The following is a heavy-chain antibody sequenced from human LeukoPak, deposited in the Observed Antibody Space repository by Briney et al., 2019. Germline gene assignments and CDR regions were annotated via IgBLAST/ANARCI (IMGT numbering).Heavy chain of an antibody. J-gene: IGHJ4*02. V-gene: IGHV1-2*02. CDR3: ARGSRPVYNLLTGKRYFDY. Sequence: ASVKVSCKASGYTFTGYYMHWVRQAPGQGLEWMGWINPNSGGTNYAQKFRGRLTMTRDMSTSTVYMELSSLRSEDTAVYYCARGSRPVYNLLTGKRYFDYWAREPCSPSPQ. CDR1: GYTFTGYY. CDR2: INPNSGGT. D-gene: IGHD3-9*01.